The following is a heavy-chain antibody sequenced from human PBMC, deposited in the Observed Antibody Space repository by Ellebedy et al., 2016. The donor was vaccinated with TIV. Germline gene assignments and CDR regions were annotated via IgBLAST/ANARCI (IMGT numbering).Heavy chain of an antibody. CDR1: GYTFTSYF. D-gene: IGHD6-19*01. J-gene: IGHJ4*02. Sequence: AAPVKVSCKASGYTFTSYFMHWVRQAPGQGLEWMGIINPSVGSTTYAQKLQGRVTMTRDTSTSTVYMELSSLRSEDTAVYYCARARSSGWLHTPDYWGQGTLVTVSS. V-gene: IGHV1-46*04. CDR2: INPSVGST. CDR3: ARARSSGWLHTPDY.